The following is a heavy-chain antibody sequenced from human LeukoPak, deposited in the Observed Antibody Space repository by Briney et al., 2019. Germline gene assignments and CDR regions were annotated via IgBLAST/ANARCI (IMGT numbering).Heavy chain of an antibody. J-gene: IGHJ4*02. CDR3: ARDEAYCGGDCYPLY. Sequence: GGSLRLSCAASGFTFSSYGMHWVRQAPGKGLEWVVVIWYDGSNKYYADSVKGRFTISRDNSKNTLYLQMNSLRAEDTAVYYCARDEAYCGGDCYPLYWGQGTLVTVSS. CDR2: IWYDGSNK. V-gene: IGHV3-33*01. CDR1: GFTFSSYG. D-gene: IGHD2-21*02.